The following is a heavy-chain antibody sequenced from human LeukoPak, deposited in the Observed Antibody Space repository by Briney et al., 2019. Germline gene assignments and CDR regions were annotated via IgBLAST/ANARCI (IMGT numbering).Heavy chain of an antibody. Sequence: SETLSLTCTVSGGSISSGGYYWSWIRQPPGKGLEWIGFSLYSGSTNYNPSLKSRVTISVDTSKNQFSLKLTSMTAADTAVYYCARLDRPGGSADYWGQGTLVTVSS. CDR3: ARLDRPGGSADY. J-gene: IGHJ4*02. CDR1: GGSISSGGYY. CDR2: SLYSGST. V-gene: IGHV4-61*08.